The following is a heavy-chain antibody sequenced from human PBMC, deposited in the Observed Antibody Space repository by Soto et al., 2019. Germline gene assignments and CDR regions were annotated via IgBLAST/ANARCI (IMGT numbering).Heavy chain of an antibody. Sequence: QVHLVQSGAELKKPGASVKVSCKASGYVFTNYFMLWVRQAPGQGLEWMGIINPNGGGTSYAQKFEGRVTMTRDSATSTVYMDLSSLRSEGTALYVCSREVGSNSWSYSYGMDVWGQGTSVTVSS. D-gene: IGHD6-13*01. CDR3: SREVGSNSWSYSYGMDV. CDR2: INPNGGGT. CDR1: GYVFTNYF. J-gene: IGHJ6*02. V-gene: IGHV1-46*01.